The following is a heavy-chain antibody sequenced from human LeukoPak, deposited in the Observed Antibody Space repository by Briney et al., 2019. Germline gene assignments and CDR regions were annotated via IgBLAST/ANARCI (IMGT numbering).Heavy chain of an antibody. V-gene: IGHV1-46*01. CDR1: GYTFTSYY. D-gene: IGHD2-2*01. J-gene: IGHJ3*02. Sequence: ASVKVSCKASGYTFTSYYMHWVRQAPGQGLEWMGIINPSGGSTSYAQKFQGRVTMTRDTSTSTVYMELSSLRSEDTAVYYCAGSSTSFVAFDIWGQGTMVTVSS. CDR3: AGSSTSFVAFDI. CDR2: INPSGGST.